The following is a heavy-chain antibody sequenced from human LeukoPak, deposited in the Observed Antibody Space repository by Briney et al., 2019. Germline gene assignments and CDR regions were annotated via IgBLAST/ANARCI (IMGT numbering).Heavy chain of an antibody. Sequence: GASVKVSCKASGGTFSSYAMSWVRQAPGQGLEWMGGIIPIFGTSNYAQKFQGRVTITTDESTSTAYMELSSLRADDTAVYYCARGDSIVVVPAAMIHWGQGTLVTVSS. V-gene: IGHV1-69*05. D-gene: IGHD2-2*01. CDR2: IIPIFGTS. CDR1: GGTFSSYA. CDR3: ARGDSIVVVPAAMIH. J-gene: IGHJ4*02.